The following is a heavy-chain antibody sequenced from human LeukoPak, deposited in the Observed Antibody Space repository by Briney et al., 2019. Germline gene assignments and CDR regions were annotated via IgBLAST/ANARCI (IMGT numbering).Heavy chain of an antibody. V-gene: IGHV3-23*01. Sequence: GGSLRLSCAASGFTFSSYAMSWVGQAPGKGLEGVSAISGSGGSTYYADSVKGRFTISRDNSKNTLYLQMNSLRAEDTAGYYCANQRGGSYSLLGAFDIWGQGTMVTVSS. CDR3: ANQRGGSYSLLGAFDI. J-gene: IGHJ3*02. CDR2: ISGSGGST. CDR1: GFTFSSYA. D-gene: IGHD1-26*01.